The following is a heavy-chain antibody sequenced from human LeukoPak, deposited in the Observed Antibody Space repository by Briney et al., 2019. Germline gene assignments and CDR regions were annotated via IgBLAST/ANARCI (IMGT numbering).Heavy chain of an antibody. V-gene: IGHV4-34*01. CDR1: GDSFSRYY. CDR3: ARDRADYGDSTGAYYFDC. CDR2: INRAGTT. Sequence: SETLSLTCAVYGDSFSRYYWNWVRQPPGKPLEYIGEINRAGTTNYNPSLKTRVTLSIDTSKNQFSLRLTSVAAADTAVYYCARDRADYGDSTGAYYFDCWGQGTLVTVPS. J-gene: IGHJ4*02. D-gene: IGHD4-17*01.